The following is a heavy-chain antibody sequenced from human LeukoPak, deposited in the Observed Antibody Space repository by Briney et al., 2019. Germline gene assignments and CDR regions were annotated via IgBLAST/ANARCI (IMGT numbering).Heavy chain of an antibody. J-gene: IGHJ3*02. CDR3: AREQVVPAALGAFDI. D-gene: IGHD2-2*01. Sequence: SETLSLICTVSGGSISSGGYYWSWIRQHPGKGLEWIGYIYYSGSTYYNPSLKSRVTISVDTSKNQFSLKLSSVTAADTAVYYCAREQVVPAALGAFDIWGQGTMVTVSS. CDR1: GGSISSGGYY. CDR2: IYYSGST. V-gene: IGHV4-31*03.